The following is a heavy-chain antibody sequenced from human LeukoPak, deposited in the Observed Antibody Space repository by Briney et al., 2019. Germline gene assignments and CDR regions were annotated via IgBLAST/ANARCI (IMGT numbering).Heavy chain of an antibody. CDR1: GASISSGSYY. CDR3: ARGLRGYSYGYVPWELSYYMDV. J-gene: IGHJ6*03. CDR2: MHSSGRT. D-gene: IGHD5-18*01. V-gene: IGHV4-61*02. Sequence: SETLSLTCTVSGASISSGSYYWTWIRQPAGKGLEWIGRMHSSGRTSYSPSLKSRVTISVDTSKNQFSLKLSSVTATDTAVYHCARGLRGYSYGYVPWELSYYMDVWGKGTTVTISS.